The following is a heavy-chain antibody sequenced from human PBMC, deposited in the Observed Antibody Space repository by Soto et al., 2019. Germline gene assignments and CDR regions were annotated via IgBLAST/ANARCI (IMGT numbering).Heavy chain of an antibody. CDR2: ISYGGSNK. D-gene: IGHD1-7*01. V-gene: IGHV3-30*18. CDR1: GFTFSSYG. J-gene: IGHJ4*02. CDR3: AKRSITGTGPSDY. Sequence: QVQLVESGGGVVQPGRSLRLSCAASGFTFSSYGMHWVRQAPGKGLEWVAVISYGGSNKYYADSVKGRFTISRDNSKNTLYLQMNSLRAEDTAVYYCAKRSITGTGPSDYWGQGTLVTVSS.